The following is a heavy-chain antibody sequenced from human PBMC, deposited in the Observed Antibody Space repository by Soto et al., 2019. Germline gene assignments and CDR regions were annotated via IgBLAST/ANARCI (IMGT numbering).Heavy chain of an antibody. Sequence: QVQLVESGGGVVQPGRSLRLSCAASGFTFSSYAMHWVRQAPGKGLEWVADISYDGSNKYNADSVKGRFTISRDNSKNTLYLQMNSLRAEDTAVYYCARDPVRVVVPTASIGYYFGMDVWGQGTTVTVSS. J-gene: IGHJ6*02. D-gene: IGHD2-2*01. CDR3: ARDPVRVVVPTASIGYYFGMDV. V-gene: IGHV3-30-3*01. CDR1: GFTFSSYA. CDR2: ISYDGSNK.